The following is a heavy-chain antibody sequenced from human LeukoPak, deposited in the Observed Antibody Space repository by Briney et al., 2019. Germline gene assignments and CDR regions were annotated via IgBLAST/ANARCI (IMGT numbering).Heavy chain of an antibody. J-gene: IGHJ4*02. CDR2: ISGYNGNT. Sequence: AXVKVSCKASGYTFTGYGISWVRQAPGQGPEWMGCISGYNGNTNYTQKLQGRVTMTTDTSTSTAYMELRSLRSDDTAVYYCARDLDGSGSYYTDYWGQGTLVTVS. CDR1: GYTFTGYG. D-gene: IGHD3-10*01. V-gene: IGHV1-18*01. CDR3: ARDLDGSGSYYTDY.